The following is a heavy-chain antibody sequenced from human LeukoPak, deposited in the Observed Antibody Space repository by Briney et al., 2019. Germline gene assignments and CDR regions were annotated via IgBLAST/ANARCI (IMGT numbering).Heavy chain of an antibody. CDR3: ARDTLGPSKD. CDR1: GGSVSSTGYF. V-gene: IGHV4-39*07. Sequence: SETLSLTCTVSGGSVSSTGYFWGWIRQPPGQGLEWIGSIDYSGSSYYNASLKSRVTISVDTSKNQFSLKLSSVTAADTAVYYCARDTLGPSKDWGQGTLVTVSS. D-gene: IGHD7-27*01. J-gene: IGHJ4*02. CDR2: IDYSGSS.